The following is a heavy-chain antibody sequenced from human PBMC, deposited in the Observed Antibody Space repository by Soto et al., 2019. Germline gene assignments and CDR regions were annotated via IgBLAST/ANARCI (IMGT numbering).Heavy chain of an antibody. V-gene: IGHV3-48*03. CDR3: ARIITMYYYGMDV. CDR2: ISSSGSTI. CDR1: GFTFSSYE. Sequence: LRLSCAASGFTFSSYEMNWVRQAPGKGLEWVSYISSSGSTIYYADSVKGRFTISRDNAKNSLYLQMNSLRAEDTAVYYCARIITMYYYGMDVWGQGTTVTVSS. D-gene: IGHD3-3*01. J-gene: IGHJ6*02.